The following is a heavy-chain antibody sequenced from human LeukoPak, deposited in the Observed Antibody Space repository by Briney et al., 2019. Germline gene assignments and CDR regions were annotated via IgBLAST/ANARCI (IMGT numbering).Heavy chain of an antibody. D-gene: IGHD6-19*01. CDR3: ARAVEASSGSDY. Sequence: ASVKVSCKASGYTFAGYYMHWVRQAPGQGLEWIGWINPNSGGTNYAQKFQGRVTMTRDTSISTAYMELSRLRSDDTAVYYCARAVEASSGSDYWGQGTLVTVSS. CDR1: GYTFAGYY. CDR2: INPNSGGT. V-gene: IGHV1-2*02. J-gene: IGHJ4*02.